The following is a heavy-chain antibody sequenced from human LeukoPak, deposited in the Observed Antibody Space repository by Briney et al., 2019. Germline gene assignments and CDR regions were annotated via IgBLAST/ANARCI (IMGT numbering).Heavy chain of an antibody. V-gene: IGHV4-59*01. Sequence: SETLSLTCTVSGGSISSYYWSWIRQPPGKGLEWIGYIYYSGSTNYNPSLKSRVTITVDTSKNQFSLKLSSVAAADTAVYYCARENDVTGNALDVWGQGTTVTVSS. CDR1: GGSISSYY. J-gene: IGHJ6*02. CDR2: IYYSGST. CDR3: ARENDVTGNALDV. D-gene: IGHD2-2*01.